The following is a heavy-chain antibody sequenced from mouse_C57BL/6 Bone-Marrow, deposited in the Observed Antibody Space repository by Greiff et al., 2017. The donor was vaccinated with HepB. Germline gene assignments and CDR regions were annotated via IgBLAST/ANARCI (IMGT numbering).Heavy chain of an antibody. J-gene: IGHJ2*01. CDR2: IDPSDSYT. CDR3: ASRQLRLPYYFDY. V-gene: IGHV1-50*01. D-gene: IGHD3-2*02. Sequence: VQLQQPGAELVKPGASVKLSCKASGYTFTSYWMQWVKQRPGQGLEWIGEIDPSDSYTNYNQKFKGKATLTVDTSSSTAYMQLSSLTSEDSAVYYCASRQLRLPYYFDYWGQGTTLTVSS. CDR1: GYTFTSYW.